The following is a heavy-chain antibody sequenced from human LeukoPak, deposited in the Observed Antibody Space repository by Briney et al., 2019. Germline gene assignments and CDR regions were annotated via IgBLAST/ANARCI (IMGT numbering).Heavy chain of an antibody. J-gene: IGHJ3*02. D-gene: IGHD1-26*01. Sequence: SETLSLTCALYSGSFGDYHWSWIRQPPGKGLEWIGSIYYSGSTYYNPSLKSRVTISVDTSKNQFSLKLSSVTAADTAVYYCARLIYVVGAAGHAFDIWGQGTMVTVSS. V-gene: IGHV4-34*01. CDR3: ARLIYVVGAAGHAFDI. CDR2: IYYSGST. CDR1: SGSFGDYH.